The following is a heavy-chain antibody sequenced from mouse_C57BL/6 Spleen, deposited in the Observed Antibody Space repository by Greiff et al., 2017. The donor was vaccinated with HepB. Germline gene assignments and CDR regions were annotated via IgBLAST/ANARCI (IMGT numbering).Heavy chain of an antibody. D-gene: IGHD1-1*01. Sequence: DVQLQESGAELVRPGASVKLSCTASGFNIKDDYMHWVKQRPEQGLEWIGWIDPENGDTEYASKFQGKATITADTSSNTAYLQLSSLTSEDTAVYYCTKGYYGSSYAWFAYWGQGTLVTVSA. J-gene: IGHJ3*01. CDR1: GFNIKDDY. V-gene: IGHV14-4*01. CDR3: TKGYYGSSYAWFAY. CDR2: IDPENGDT.